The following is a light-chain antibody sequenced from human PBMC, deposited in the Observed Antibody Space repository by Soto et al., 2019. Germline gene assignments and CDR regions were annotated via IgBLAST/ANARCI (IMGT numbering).Light chain of an antibody. CDR1: HSIRSY. CDR2: RAS. J-gene: IGKJ3*01. V-gene: IGKV1-5*03. Sequence: DIQMTQSPSTLSASVGDRVTITCRASHSIRSYLAWYQQIPGKAPKLLIHRASYLESGVPSRFSGSGSETDFTLAIGSLQPEDSATYFCQQYYIYPPSFGPGTKVHIK. CDR3: QQYYIYPPS.